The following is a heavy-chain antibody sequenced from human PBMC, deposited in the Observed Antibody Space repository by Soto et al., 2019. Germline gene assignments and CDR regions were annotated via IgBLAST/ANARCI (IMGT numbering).Heavy chain of an antibody. CDR1: GFTFSSYG. CDR2: IWYDGSNK. Sequence: GGSLRLSCAASGFTFSSYGMHWVRQAPGKGLEWVAVIWYDGSNKYYADSVKGRFTISRDNSKNTLYLQMNSLRAEDTAVYYCARDSQIGSYSQGSTDYGMDVWGQGTTVTVSS. V-gene: IGHV3-33*01. D-gene: IGHD1-26*01. CDR3: ARDSQIGSYSQGSTDYGMDV. J-gene: IGHJ6*02.